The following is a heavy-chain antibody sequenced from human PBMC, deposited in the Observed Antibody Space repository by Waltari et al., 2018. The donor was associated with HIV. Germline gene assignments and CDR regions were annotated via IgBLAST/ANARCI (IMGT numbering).Heavy chain of an antibody. CDR1: GDSLTSSTYY. D-gene: IGHD2-15*01. CDR2: IYYTGGT. J-gene: IGHJ4*02. Sequence: QVQLQASGPGLVKPSETLTLTCRVPGDSLTSSTYYWNWIRQHPRKGLEWIGYIYYTGGTYHTPSPNQRVTTSMDKSKNQLSLNVISVTAADTAVYFCARGYHGARLPSFDHWGQGTLATGSS. CDR3: ARGYHGARLPSFDH. V-gene: IGHV4-31*03.